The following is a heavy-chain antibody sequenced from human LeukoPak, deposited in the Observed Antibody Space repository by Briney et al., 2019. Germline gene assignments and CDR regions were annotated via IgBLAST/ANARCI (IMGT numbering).Heavy chain of an antibody. D-gene: IGHD3-16*01. Sequence: ASVKVSCKASGNMLTGYYMHWVRQAPGQGLEWMGWINPNRGGTNYAQKFQGRVTMTRDTSISTAYMRLSGLRYDDTAVYYCTRLGSSDIWGQGTMVTVSS. CDR2: INPNRGGT. V-gene: IGHV1-2*02. CDR1: GNMLTGYY. J-gene: IGHJ3*02. CDR3: TRLGSSDI.